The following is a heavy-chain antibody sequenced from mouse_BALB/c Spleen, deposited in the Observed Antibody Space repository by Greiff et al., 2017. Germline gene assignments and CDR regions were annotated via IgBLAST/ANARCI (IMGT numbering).Heavy chain of an antibody. Sequence: EVQLMESGGGLVQPGGSMSLSCVVSGFSFSNYWMNWVRQSPGKGLEWVAEMRSNSNNYATHYAVSVKGRFTITRDDPKSSVDLQMNNLRAEDTGIYYCTRQLGLRGYFDYWGQGTTLTVSS. D-gene: IGHD3-1*01. J-gene: IGHJ2*01. CDR2: MRSNSNNYAT. CDR1: GFSFSNYW. V-gene: IGHV6-6*02. CDR3: TRQLGLRGYFDY.